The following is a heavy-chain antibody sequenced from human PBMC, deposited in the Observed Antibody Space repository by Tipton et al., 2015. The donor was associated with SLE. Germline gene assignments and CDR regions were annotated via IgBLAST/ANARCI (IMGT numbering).Heavy chain of an antibody. Sequence: TLSLTCTVSGGSISHYYWTWIRQPAGKGLEWIGRIYSTGSTNYNPSLASRVTISLDTSKNQLDLKLTSVTAADTDVYYCARANLQESLVDWYFDLWGRGTLVTVSS. CDR3: ARANLQESLVDWYFDL. CDR1: GGSISHYY. V-gene: IGHV4-4*07. CDR2: IYSTGST. D-gene: IGHD5-24*01. J-gene: IGHJ2*01.